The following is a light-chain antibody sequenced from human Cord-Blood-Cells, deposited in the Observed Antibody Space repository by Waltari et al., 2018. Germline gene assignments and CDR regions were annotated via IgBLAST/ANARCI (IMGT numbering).Light chain of an antibody. Sequence: QSVLTQPPSASGTPGQRVTISCSGRSSNIGSNTVKWYQQLPGTAPKLLIYSNSQRPSGVPDRFSGSKSGTSASLAISGLQSEDEADYYCAAWDDSLNGYVFGTGTKVTVL. CDR3: AAWDDSLNGYV. CDR2: SNS. V-gene: IGLV1-44*01. J-gene: IGLJ1*01. CDR1: SSNIGSNT.